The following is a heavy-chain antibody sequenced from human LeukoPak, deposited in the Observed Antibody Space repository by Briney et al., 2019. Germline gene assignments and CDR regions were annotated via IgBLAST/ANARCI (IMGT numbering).Heavy chain of an antibody. D-gene: IGHD2-15*01. CDR3: ASSSRDIVNDY. J-gene: IGHJ4*02. Sequence: PSETLSLTCAVYGGSFSGYYWSWIRQPPGKGLEWIGEINHSGSTNYNPSLKSRVTISVDTSKNQFSLKLSSVTAADTAVYYCASSSRDIVNDYWGQGTLVTVSS. CDR2: INHSGST. V-gene: IGHV4-34*01. CDR1: GGSFSGYY.